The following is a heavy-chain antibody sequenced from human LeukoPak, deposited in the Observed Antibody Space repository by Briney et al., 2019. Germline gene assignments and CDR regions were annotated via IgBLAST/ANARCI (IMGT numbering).Heavy chain of an antibody. CDR2: IYTSGST. CDR3: ARRGYYYGSGSYYNENWFDP. J-gene: IGHJ5*02. CDR1: GXSISSYY. D-gene: IGHD3-10*01. V-gene: IGHV4-4*09. Sequence: PSXXXXLXCTXSGXSISSYYWSWIRQPPGKGLEWIGYIYTSGSTNYNPSLKSRVTISVDTSKNQFSLKLSSVTAADTAVYYCARRGYYYGSGSYYNENWFDPWGQGTLVTVSS.